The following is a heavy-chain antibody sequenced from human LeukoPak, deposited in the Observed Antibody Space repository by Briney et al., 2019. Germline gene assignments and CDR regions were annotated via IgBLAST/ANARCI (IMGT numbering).Heavy chain of an antibody. CDR3: ARGVLWSGYFYFDY. CDR2: IRNKANSYTT. Sequence: PGGSLRLSCAVSGFTFSDYYVDWVRQAPGKGLEWVGRIRNKANSYTTEYAASVKGRFTISRDDSKNSLYLQMNSLKAEDTAVYYCARGVLWSGYFYFDYWGQGTLVTVSS. CDR1: GFTFSDYY. J-gene: IGHJ4*02. D-gene: IGHD3-3*01. V-gene: IGHV3-72*01.